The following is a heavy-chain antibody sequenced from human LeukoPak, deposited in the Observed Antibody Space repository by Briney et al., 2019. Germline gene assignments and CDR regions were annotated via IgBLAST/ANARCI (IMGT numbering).Heavy chain of an antibody. V-gene: IGHV1-69*05. Sequence: ASVKVSCKASGYTFTSYGISWVRQAPGQGLGWMGGIIPIFGTADYAQKFQGRVTITTDESTSTAYMELSSLRSEDTAVYYCARDNYAGANWFDPWGQGALVTVSS. J-gene: IGHJ5*02. CDR2: IIPIFGTA. D-gene: IGHD1-7*01. CDR1: GYTFTSYG. CDR3: ARDNYAGANWFDP.